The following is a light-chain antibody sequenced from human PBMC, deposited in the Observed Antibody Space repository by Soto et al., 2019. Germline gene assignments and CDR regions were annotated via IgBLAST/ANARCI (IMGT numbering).Light chain of an antibody. J-gene: IGLJ3*02. CDR1: SGHSSYI. CDR2: LEGSGSY. V-gene: IGLV4-60*03. Sequence: QAVVTQSSSASAYLGSSVMLTCTLCSGHSSYIIAWHQQQPGKAPRYLMTLEGSGSYNKGSGVPDRFSGSRSGADRYLTISNLQSEDEADYFCETWDSNTWVFGGGTKLTVL. CDR3: ETWDSNTWV.